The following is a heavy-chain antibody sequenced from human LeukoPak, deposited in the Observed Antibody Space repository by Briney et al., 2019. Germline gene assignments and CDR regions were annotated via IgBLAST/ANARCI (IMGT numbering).Heavy chain of an antibody. CDR1: GSYW. J-gene: IGHJ4*02. Sequence: GGSLRLSCAASGSYWIHWVRQAPGKGLVWVSRISSDGDTTNYADSVKGRFTISRDNAKNTLYLQMNSLRVEDTAVYYCARDRGPRTGFMVREAYDYWGQGTLVTVSS. CDR2: ISSDGDTT. CDR3: ARDRGPRTGFMVREAYDY. D-gene: IGHD3-10*01. V-gene: IGHV3-74*01.